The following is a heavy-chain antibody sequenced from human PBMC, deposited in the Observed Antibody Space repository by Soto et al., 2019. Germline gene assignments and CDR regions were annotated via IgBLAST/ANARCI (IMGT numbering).Heavy chain of an antibody. J-gene: IGHJ4*02. V-gene: IGHV3-30*03. CDR2: ISNDGANK. Sequence: QVQLVQSGGGVVQPGRSLRLSCAASGFTFSSSGMHWVRQAPGKGPEWVAVISNDGANKYYADSVKGRFTIARDNPRNTLYLRMNSLRTEDKAVYFCARDHVEDGDYFDYWGQGTLVTVSS. CDR3: ARDHVEDGDYFDY. D-gene: IGHD4-17*01. CDR1: GFTFSSSG.